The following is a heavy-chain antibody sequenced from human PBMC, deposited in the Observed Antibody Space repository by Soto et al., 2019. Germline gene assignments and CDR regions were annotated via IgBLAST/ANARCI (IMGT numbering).Heavy chain of an antibody. CDR3: ARDFSLARGRDV. CDR2: ISSSSGTI. Sequence: EGPLVESGGGLVQPGGSLRLSCAVSGLTFSNFGMVWVRQAPGKGLEWLSYISSSSGTIYYAESVKGRFTVSRDNASDLLFLQRNRLSDEDTAVYYCARDFSLARGRDVWGQGTTVTVSS. V-gene: IGHV3-48*02. CDR1: GLTFSNFG. J-gene: IGHJ6*02.